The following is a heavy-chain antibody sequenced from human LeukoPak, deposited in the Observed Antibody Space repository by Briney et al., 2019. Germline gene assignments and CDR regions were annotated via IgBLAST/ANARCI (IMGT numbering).Heavy chain of an antibody. CDR1: GGSISRNNYY. CDR2: INHSGST. D-gene: IGHD5-18*01. V-gene: IGHV4-39*07. J-gene: IGHJ4*02. Sequence: PSETLSLTCTVSGGSISRNNYYWSWIRQPPGKGLEWIGEINHSGSTNYNPSLKSRVTISVDTSKNQFSLKLSSVTAADTAVYYCARDTGYSYGTDRLGYWGQGTLVTVSS. CDR3: ARDTGYSYGTDRLGY.